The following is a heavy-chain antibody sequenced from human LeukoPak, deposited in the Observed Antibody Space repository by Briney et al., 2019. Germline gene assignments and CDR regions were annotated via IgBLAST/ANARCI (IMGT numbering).Heavy chain of an antibody. Sequence: PSETLSLTCAVYGGSVSGYYWSWIRQPPGKGLEWIGEINHSGSTNYNPSLKSRVTISVDTSKNQFSLKLSSVTAADTAVYYCARRAYDSSGPGWFDPWGQGTLVTVSS. CDR1: GGSVSGYY. J-gene: IGHJ5*02. V-gene: IGHV4-34*01. CDR3: ARRAYDSSGPGWFDP. CDR2: INHSGST. D-gene: IGHD3-22*01.